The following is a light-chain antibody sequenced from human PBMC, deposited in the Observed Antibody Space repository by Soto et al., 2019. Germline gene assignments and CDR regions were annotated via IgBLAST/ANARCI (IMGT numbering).Light chain of an antibody. CDR3: QQSYRTPYT. V-gene: IGKV1-39*01. CDR2: AAS. Sequence: DIQMTQSPSSLSASVGDRVTITCRASQTFNKFLNWYQQKPGKAPKLLIYAASSVQGGVPSRFSGSGSGTDFTLTISSLQTEDFATYYCQQSYRTPYTFGQGTKLEIK. CDR1: QTFNKF. J-gene: IGKJ2*01.